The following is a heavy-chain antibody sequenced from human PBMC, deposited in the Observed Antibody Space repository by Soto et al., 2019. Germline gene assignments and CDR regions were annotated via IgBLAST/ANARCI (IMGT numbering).Heavy chain of an antibody. D-gene: IGHD3-3*01. CDR2: IIPIYGTA. V-gene: IGHV1-69*13. J-gene: IGHJ4*02. CDR3: ARDEDF. Sequence: SVKVSCKASGGTFSSYAISWVRQAPGQGLEWMGGIIPIYGTANYAQKFQGRVTITADESATTAYMEVRSLSSEDTAVYYCARDEDFWGQGTLVTVSS. CDR1: GGTFSSYA.